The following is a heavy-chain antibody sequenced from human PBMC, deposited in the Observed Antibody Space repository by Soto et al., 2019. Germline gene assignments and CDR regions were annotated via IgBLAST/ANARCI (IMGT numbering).Heavy chain of an antibody. J-gene: IGHJ6*02. CDR2: IYPGDSDT. CDR1: GYSFTSYW. Sequence: GESLKISCKGSGYSFTSYWIGWVRQMPGKGLEWMGIIYPGDSDTRYSPSFQGQVTISADKSISTAYLQWSSLKASDTAMYYCERGSTITMVRGVMYYYYGMDVWGQGTTVTVS. D-gene: IGHD3-10*01. CDR3: ERGSTITMVRGVMYYYYGMDV. V-gene: IGHV5-51*01.